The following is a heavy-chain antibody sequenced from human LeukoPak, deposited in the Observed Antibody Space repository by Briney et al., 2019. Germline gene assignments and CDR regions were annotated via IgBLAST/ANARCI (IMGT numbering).Heavy chain of an antibody. CDR2: ISSSSSYI. D-gene: IGHD3-9*01. V-gene: IGHV3-21*01. J-gene: IGHJ4*02. CDR3: ARDDSGYFPLD. CDR1: GFTFSSYS. Sequence: GGSLRLSCAASGFTFSSYSMNWVRQAPGKELEWVSSISSSSSYIYYADSVKGRFTISRDNAKNSLYLQMNSLRAEDTAVYYCARDDSGYFPLDWGQGTLVTVSS.